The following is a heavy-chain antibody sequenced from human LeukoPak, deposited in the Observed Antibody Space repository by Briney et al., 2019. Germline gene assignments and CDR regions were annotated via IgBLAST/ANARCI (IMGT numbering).Heavy chain of an antibody. CDR1: GFTFDDYA. CDR3: ARVGGYSGYGGDY. CDR2: ISWNSGSI. D-gene: IGHD5-12*01. J-gene: IGHJ4*02. V-gene: IGHV3-9*01. Sequence: PGRSLRLSCAASGFTFDDYAMHWVRQAPGKGLEWVSGISWNSGSIGYADSVKGRFTISRDNAKNSLYLQMNSLRAEDTAVYYCARVGGYSGYGGDYWGQGTLVTVSS.